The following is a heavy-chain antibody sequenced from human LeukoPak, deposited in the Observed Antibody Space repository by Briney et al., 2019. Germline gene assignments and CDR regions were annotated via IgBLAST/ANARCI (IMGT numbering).Heavy chain of an antibody. J-gene: IGHJ4*02. V-gene: IGHV1-2*06. CDR1: GYTFTGYY. Sequence: GGSVKVSCKASGYTFTGYYMHWVRQSPGQGLEWMGRINPNSGATNYAQKFQGRVTMTRDTSISTAYMELSRLRSDDKAVYYCARGIRVPYYFDYWGQGTLVTVSS. D-gene: IGHD3-3*02. CDR2: INPNSGAT. CDR3: ARGIRVPYYFDY.